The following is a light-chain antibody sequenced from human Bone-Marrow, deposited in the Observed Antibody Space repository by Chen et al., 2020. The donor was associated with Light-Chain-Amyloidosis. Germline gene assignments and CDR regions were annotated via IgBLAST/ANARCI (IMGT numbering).Light chain of an antibody. CDR1: DLPTKY. Sequence: SYELTQPPSVSVSPGQTARITCSGDDLPTKYAYWYQQKPGQAPVLVIHRDTERPSGISERFSGSSSGTTATLNISGVLAEDEADYHCQSADSSGTYEVIFGGGTKLTVL. CDR2: RDT. CDR3: QSADSSGTYEVI. V-gene: IGLV3-25*03. J-gene: IGLJ2*01.